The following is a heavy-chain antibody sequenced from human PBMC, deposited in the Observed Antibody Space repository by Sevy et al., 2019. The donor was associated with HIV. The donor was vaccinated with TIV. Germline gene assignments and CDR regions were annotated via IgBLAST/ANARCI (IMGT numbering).Heavy chain of an antibody. CDR3: ARGASTRSSSWFLDFDY. V-gene: IGHV3-21*01. CDR1: GFTFSSYS. CDR2: ISSSSSYI. D-gene: IGHD6-13*01. Sequence: GGSLRLSCAASGFTFSSYSMNWVRQAPGKGLEWVSSISSSSSYIYYADSVKGRFTISRDNAKNSLYLQMNSLRAEDTAVYYCARGASTRSSSWFLDFDYWGQGTLVTVSS. J-gene: IGHJ4*02.